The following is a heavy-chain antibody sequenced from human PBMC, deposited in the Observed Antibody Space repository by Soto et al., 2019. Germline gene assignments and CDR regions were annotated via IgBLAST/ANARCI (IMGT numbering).Heavy chain of an antibody. D-gene: IGHD3-9*01. CDR1: GCTFESWA. CDR3: VASGTFRLPIFDH. Sequence: GVSLRLSCSASGCTFESWAAHWVRQAPGKGLEYVSGIRSDGDSTHYADSVKGRFTISRDNSKNTLYLQMDSLRIDDTAEYFCVASGTFRLPIFDHWGQGALVTVSS. V-gene: IGHV3-64D*06. J-gene: IGHJ4*02. CDR2: IRSDGDST.